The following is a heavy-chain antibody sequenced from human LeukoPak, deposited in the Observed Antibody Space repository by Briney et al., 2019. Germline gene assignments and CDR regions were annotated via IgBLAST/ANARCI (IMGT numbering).Heavy chain of an antibody. D-gene: IGHD6-13*01. V-gene: IGHV1-69*04. J-gene: IGHJ4*02. Sequence: ASVKVSCKASGGTFSSNGISWVRQAPGQGLEWMGRIIPNLGTANYAQSFQGRVTITADKSTSTAYMELSSLRSEDTAVYFCARWASLIYDSNWYAPLDYWGQGTLVTVSS. CDR2: IIPNLGTA. CDR3: ARWASLIYDSNWYAPLDY. CDR1: GGTFSSNG.